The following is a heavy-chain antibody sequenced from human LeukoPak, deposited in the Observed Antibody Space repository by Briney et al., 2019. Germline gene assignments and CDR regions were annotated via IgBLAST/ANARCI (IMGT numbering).Heavy chain of an antibody. CDR3: ARVAGYQGSSGYFSY. CDR1: GYTVSSYG. J-gene: IGHJ4*02. CDR2: ISGYNGDT. D-gene: IGHD3-22*01. Sequence: GASVTVSCRASGYTVSSYGISWVRQAPGQGLEWMGWISGYNGDTNYAQKFQGRVTVTTDTSTSTAYMELRSLRSDDTAVYYCARVAGYQGSSGYFSYWGQGTLVTVSS. V-gene: IGHV1-18*01.